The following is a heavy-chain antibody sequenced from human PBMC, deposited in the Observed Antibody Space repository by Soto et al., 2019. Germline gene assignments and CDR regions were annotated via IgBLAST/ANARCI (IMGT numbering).Heavy chain of an antibody. CDR2: ISGGGGST. CDR1: GFTFSSYA. CDR3: PKDLDNWNWPPASGMDV. V-gene: IGHV3-23*01. J-gene: IGHJ6*02. D-gene: IGHD1-7*01. Sequence: GGSLRLSXAASGFTFSSYAMSWVRQAPGKGLEWVSAISGGGGSTYYADSVKGRFTISRNNSKNTLYLQMNSLRAEDTAVYYCPKDLDNWNWPPASGMDVWGQGTTVTVSS.